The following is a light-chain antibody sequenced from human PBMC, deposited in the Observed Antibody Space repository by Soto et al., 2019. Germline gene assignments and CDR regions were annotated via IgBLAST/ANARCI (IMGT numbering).Light chain of an antibody. CDR1: QSVSSN. CDR3: QLYSNWLYT. J-gene: IGKJ2*01. V-gene: IGKV3-15*01. Sequence: EIAMTQSPATLSVSPGERATLSCRASQSVSSNLAWYQQKPGQTPRLLIYGASTRATDVPVRFSGSWSGTEFTLTVSSLQSEDFALYDCQLYSNWLYTFGQGTKLEIK. CDR2: GAS.